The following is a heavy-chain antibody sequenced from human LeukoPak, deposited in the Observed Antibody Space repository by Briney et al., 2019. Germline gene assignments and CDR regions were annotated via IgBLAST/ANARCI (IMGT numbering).Heavy chain of an antibody. D-gene: IGHD3-3*01. CDR3: AKARGGIFGVVPPPDY. CDR2: ISWNSGSI. Sequence: GRSLGLSCAASGFTFDDYAMHWVRQAPGKGLDWVSGISWNSGSIGYADSVKGRFTISRDNAKNSLYLQMNSLRAEDTALYYCAKARGGIFGVVPPPDYWGQGTLVTVSS. J-gene: IGHJ4*02. CDR1: GFTFDDYA. V-gene: IGHV3-9*01.